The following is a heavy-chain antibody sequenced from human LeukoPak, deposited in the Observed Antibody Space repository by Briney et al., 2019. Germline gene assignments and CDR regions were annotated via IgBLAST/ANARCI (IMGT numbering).Heavy chain of an antibody. CDR2: IGQDGSEI. V-gene: IGHV3-7*04. CDR1: GFTFSSHW. Sequence: PGRSLRLSCAASGFTFSSHWMSWVRQAPGKGLEWVANIGQDGSEIYYVDSVKGRFTISRDNAENSLYLQMNSLRAEDTAVYYCARGWSYHDYWGQGTLVTVSS. D-gene: IGHD1-26*01. J-gene: IGHJ4*02. CDR3: ARGWSYHDY.